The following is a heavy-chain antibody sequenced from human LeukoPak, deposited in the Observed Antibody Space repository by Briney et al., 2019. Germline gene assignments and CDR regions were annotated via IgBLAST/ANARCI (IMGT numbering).Heavy chain of an antibody. V-gene: IGHV1-69*01. CDR1: GGTFSSYA. J-gene: IGHJ6*04. CDR2: IIPIFGTA. Sequence: SVKVSCKASGGTFSSYAISWVRQAPGQGLEWMGGIIPIFGTANYAQKFQGRVTITADESTSTAYMELSSLRSEDTGVYYCASRILWFGELKYYYYYGMDVWGKGTTVTVSS. CDR3: ASRILWFGELKYYYYYGMDV. D-gene: IGHD3-10*01.